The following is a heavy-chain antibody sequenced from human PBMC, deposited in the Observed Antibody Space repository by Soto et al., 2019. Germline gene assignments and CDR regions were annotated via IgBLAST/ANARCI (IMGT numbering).Heavy chain of an antibody. CDR2: IKQDGSEK. D-gene: IGHD3-22*01. CDR3: ARVGSNYDSSGYYSTFDY. V-gene: IGHV3-7*03. J-gene: IGHJ4*02. Sequence: PGGSLRLSCAASGFTFSSYWMSWVRQAPGKGLEWVANIKQDGSEKYYVDSVKGRFTISRDNAKNSLYLQMNSLRAEDTAVYYCARVGSNYDSSGYYSTFDYWGQGTLVTVSS. CDR1: GFTFSSYW.